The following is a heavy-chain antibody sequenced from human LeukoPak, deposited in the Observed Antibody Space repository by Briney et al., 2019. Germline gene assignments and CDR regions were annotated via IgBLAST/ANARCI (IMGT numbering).Heavy chain of an antibody. CDR3: ARGPPNGHDDSSGYYVPACFEN. V-gene: IGHV4-61*02. CDR1: GGSISSGSYY. CDR2: IYTSGST. D-gene: IGHD3-22*01. Sequence: SETLSLTCTVSGGSISSGSYYWSWIRQPAGKGLEWIGRIYTSGSTNYNPSLKSRVTISVDTSKNQFSLKVGSVTAADTAVYYCARGPPNGHDDSSGYYVPACFENWGQGTLVTVSS. J-gene: IGHJ4*02.